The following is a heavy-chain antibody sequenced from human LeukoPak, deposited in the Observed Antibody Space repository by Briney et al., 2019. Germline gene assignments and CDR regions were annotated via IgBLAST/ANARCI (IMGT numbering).Heavy chain of an antibody. CDR2: ISGSGGST. CDR1: GFTFSSYA. CDR3: AKKLGSSGWNFDY. J-gene: IGHJ4*02. D-gene: IGHD6-19*01. Sequence: GGSLRLSCAASGFTFSSYAMSWVRQAPGKGLEWVSAISGSGGSTYYADSVKGRFTVSRDNSKNTLYLQMNSLRAEDTAVYYCAKKLGSSGWNFDYWGQGTLVTVSS. V-gene: IGHV3-23*01.